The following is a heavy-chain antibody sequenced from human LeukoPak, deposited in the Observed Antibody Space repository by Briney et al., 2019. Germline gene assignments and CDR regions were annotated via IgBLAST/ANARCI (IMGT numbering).Heavy chain of an antibody. V-gene: IGHV1-69*06. D-gene: IGHD3-10*01. Sequence: ASVKVSCKASGYTFTSYAMNWVRQAPGQGLEWMGGIIPIFGTANYAQKFQGRVTITADKSTSTAYMELSSLRSEDTAVYYCATAFGEFLIPYWFDPWGQGTLVTVSS. CDR1: GYTFTSYA. CDR2: IIPIFGTA. CDR3: ATAFGEFLIPYWFDP. J-gene: IGHJ5*02.